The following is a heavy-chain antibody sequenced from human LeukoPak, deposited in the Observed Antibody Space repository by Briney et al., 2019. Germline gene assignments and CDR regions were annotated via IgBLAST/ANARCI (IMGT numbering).Heavy chain of an antibody. CDR1: GFTFSSYG. CDR3: AKELGMDYFDY. Sequence: GGSLRLSCAASGFTFSSYGMHWVRQAPGKGLEWVAVIWYDGSNKYYADSVKGRFTISRDNSKNTLYLQMNRLRAVDTAVYYCAKELGMDYFDYWGQGTLVTVSS. D-gene: IGHD5-24*01. CDR2: IWYDGSNK. V-gene: IGHV3-33*06. J-gene: IGHJ4*02.